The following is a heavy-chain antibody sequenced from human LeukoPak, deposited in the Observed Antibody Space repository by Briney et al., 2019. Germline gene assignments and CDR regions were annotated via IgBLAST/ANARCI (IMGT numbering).Heavy chain of an antibody. J-gene: IGHJ4*02. V-gene: IGHV5-51*01. CDR3: ARQEAHYYDSSGYYDY. CDR2: IYPGDSDT. D-gene: IGHD3-22*01. CDR1: GYTFANYW. Sequence: GESLKISCKGSGYTFANYWIAWVRQMPGKGLEWMGIIYPGDSDTRYSPSFQGQVTISADKAISTAYLQWSSLKASDTAMYYCARQEAHYYDSSGYYDYWGQGTLVTVSS.